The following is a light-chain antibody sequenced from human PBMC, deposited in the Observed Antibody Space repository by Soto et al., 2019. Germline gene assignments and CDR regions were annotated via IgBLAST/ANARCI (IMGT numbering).Light chain of an antibody. V-gene: IGKV3-20*01. CDR2: GAS. Sequence: ENVLAQSPGTLSLSPGERATLSCRASQSVSSNSLAWYQQKPGQAPRLLIYGASNRATGIPDRFSGSGSGTDFTLTISRLEPEDFAVYYCQQYDSSPRTFGQGTKV. J-gene: IGKJ1*01. CDR1: QSVSSNS. CDR3: QQYDSSPRT.